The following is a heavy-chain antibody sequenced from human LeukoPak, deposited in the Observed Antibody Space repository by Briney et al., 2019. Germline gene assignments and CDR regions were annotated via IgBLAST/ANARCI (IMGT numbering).Heavy chain of an antibody. J-gene: IGHJ6*02. Sequence: PGGSLRLSCAASGFTFSSYAMSWVRQAPGKGLEWVSAISGSGGSTYYADSVKGRFTISRDNSKNSLYLQMNSLRAEDTAVYYCAKGTLAAALSGRDGGGQGTTVTVSS. V-gene: IGHV3-23*01. CDR3: AKGTLAAALSGRDG. CDR2: ISGSGGST. CDR1: GFTFSSYA. D-gene: IGHD6-13*01.